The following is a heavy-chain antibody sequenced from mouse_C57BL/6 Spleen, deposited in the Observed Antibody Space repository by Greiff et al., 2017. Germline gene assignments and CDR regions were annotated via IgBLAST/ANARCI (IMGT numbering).Heavy chain of an antibody. CDR3: ARSPPIHYYAMDY. CDR1: GYTFTSYG. Sequence: VQLQQSGAELARPGASVKLSCKASGYTFTSYGISWVKQRTGQGLEWIGEIYPRSGNTNYNEKFKGKATLTADKSSSTAYMELRSLTSEDSAVYFCARSPPIHYYAMDYWGQGTSVTVSS. J-gene: IGHJ4*01. D-gene: IGHD6-5*01. CDR2: IYPRSGNT. V-gene: IGHV1-81*01.